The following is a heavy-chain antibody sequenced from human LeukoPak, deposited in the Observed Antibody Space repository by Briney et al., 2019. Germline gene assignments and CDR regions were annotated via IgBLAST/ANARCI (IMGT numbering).Heavy chain of an antibody. D-gene: IGHD3-3*01. V-gene: IGHV3-23*01. CDR2: ISGSGGST. J-gene: IGHJ4*02. Sequence: QTGGSLRLSCAASGFTFSSYAMSWVRQAPGKGLEWVSAISGSGGSTYYADSVKGRFTISRDNSKNTLYLQMNSLRAEDTAVYYCAKVSCLSPSCSITIFGVVIGPLYYFDYWGQGTLVTVSS. CDR1: GFTFSSYA. CDR3: AKVSCLSPSCSITIFGVVIGPLYYFDY.